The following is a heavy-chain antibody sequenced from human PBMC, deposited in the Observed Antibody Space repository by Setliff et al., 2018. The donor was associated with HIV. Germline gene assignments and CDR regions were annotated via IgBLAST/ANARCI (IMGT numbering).Heavy chain of an antibody. J-gene: IGHJ4*02. D-gene: IGHD3-10*01. Sequence: GGSLRLSCTASGFTFSSHDMHWVRQAPGKGLEWVAVISFDGSNKYYADSVKGRFTISRDNSKNTLFLQMNSLRAEDTAVYYCARDVLRGSSVFDYWGQGTLVTVSS. CDR2: ISFDGSNK. CDR3: ARDVLRGSSVFDY. CDR1: GFTFSSHD. V-gene: IGHV3-30*03.